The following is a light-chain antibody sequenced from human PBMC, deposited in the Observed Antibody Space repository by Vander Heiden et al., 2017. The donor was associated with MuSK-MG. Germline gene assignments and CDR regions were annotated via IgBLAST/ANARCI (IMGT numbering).Light chain of an antibody. Sequence: IQVTQFPSALSASVGDTVNVSCRASQVIRDSLGWYQQRSGAAHKLLIYGGSKLQVAVPSRLRATRSGADYTLTMSDLQPEDRTTDYCRLDLTNGPTFGQ. CDR1: QVIRDS. V-gene: IGKV1-NL1*01. CDR2: GGS. J-gene: IGKJ1*01. CDR3: RLDLTNGPT.